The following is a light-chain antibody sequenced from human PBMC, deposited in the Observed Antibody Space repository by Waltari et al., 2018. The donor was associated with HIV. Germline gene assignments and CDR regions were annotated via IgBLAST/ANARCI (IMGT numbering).Light chain of an antibody. V-gene: IGKV4-1*01. Sequence: DIMMSQSPDSLDVSLGERATINCKSSQSILYGSNNKNYLAWFQQKPGQPPKVVIYLASTREFGVPDRFSASGSGTDFTLTISSLQAEDVAVYYCQQYYSSPWTFGQGTKVEIK. CDR1: QSILYGSNNKNY. CDR2: LAS. CDR3: QQYYSSPWT. J-gene: IGKJ1*01.